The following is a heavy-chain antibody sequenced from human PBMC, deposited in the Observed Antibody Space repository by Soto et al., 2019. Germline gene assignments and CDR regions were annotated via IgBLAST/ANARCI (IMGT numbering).Heavy chain of an antibody. J-gene: IGHJ4*02. D-gene: IGHD3-10*01. CDR2: MYNTGST. Sequence: SETLSLTCTVSGGSISGYYWSWIRQPPGKGLEWIGYMYNTGSTVYNPSFKSRVTISVDTSKNQFSLKLNSMTAADTAVYYCARHNYGSGSTYFDYWGQGTLDIVSS. V-gene: IGHV4-59*08. CDR3: ARHNYGSGSTYFDY. CDR1: GGSISGYY.